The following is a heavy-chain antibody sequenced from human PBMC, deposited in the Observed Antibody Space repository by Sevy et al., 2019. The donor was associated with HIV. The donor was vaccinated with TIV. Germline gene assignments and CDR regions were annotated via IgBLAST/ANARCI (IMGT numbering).Heavy chain of an antibody. V-gene: IGHV3-33*01. CDR3: ARDLMTSGCCSSTSCFDYYYGMEV. D-gene: IGHD2-2*01. J-gene: IGHJ6*02. Sequence: GGSLRLSCTASGFTFSSYGMHWVRQAPGKGLEWVAVIWYDGSNKYYADSVKGRFTISRDNSKNTLYLQMNSLRAEDTAVYYCARDLMTSGCCSSTSCFDYYYGMEVWGQGTTVTVSS. CDR2: IWYDGSNK. CDR1: GFTFSSYG.